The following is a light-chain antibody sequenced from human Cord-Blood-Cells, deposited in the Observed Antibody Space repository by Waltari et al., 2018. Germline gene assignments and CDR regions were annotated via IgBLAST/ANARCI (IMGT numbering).Light chain of an antibody. CDR1: QSVSSSY. Sequence: EIVLTQSPGTLSLSPGERATLSCRASQSVSSSYLAWYQQKPGQAPRLLIYGASSRATGIPDRFSDSGSGTDFTLTISRLDPEDFAVYYCQQYGSSAWTFGQGTKVEIK. CDR2: GAS. CDR3: QQYGSSAWT. V-gene: IGKV3-20*01. J-gene: IGKJ1*01.